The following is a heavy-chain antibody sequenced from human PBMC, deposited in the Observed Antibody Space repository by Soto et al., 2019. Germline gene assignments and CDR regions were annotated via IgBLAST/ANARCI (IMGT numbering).Heavy chain of an antibody. J-gene: IGHJ6*04. D-gene: IGHD2-15*01. CDR1: GFTVSTKY. Sequence: EVQLVESGGGLVQPGGSLRLSCAASGFTVSTKYMSWVRQAPGKGLEWVSLIQSGGSTYYAGSVEGRFTISRDNSENMLFLQMNSVRVEDTAMYYCTRDDVYWDGGGCYGVPMEVWGKGTTVTVSA. CDR2: IQSGGST. CDR3: TRDDVYWDGGGCYGVPMEV. V-gene: IGHV3-66*01.